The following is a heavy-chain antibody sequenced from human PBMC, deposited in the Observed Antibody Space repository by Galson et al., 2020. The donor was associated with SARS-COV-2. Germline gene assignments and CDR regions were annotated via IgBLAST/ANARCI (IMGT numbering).Heavy chain of an antibody. Sequence: LETLSLTCTVSGDSISSYYWSWIRQPAGKGLEWIGRIYTGGSTNYNPSLKSRVTMSADTSKNQFSLRLSSVTAADTAVYYCASDAPRSYCSGISCTNWFDPWGQGTLVTVSS. CDR2: IYTGGST. CDR3: ASDAPRSYCSGISCTNWFDP. J-gene: IGHJ5*02. D-gene: IGHD2-15*01. V-gene: IGHV4-4*07. CDR1: GDSISSYY.